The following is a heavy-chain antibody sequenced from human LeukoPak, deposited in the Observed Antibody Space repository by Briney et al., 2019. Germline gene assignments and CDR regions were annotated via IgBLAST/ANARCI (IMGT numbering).Heavy chain of an antibody. V-gene: IGHV1-69*05. D-gene: IGHD5-12*01. J-gene: IGHJ4*02. Sequence: SVKVSCKXSGGTFSSYAISWVRQAPGQGLEGMGRIIPIFGTANYAQKFQGRVTITTDESTSTAYMELSSLRSEDTAVYYCARDDGYSGYGETFDYWGQGTLVTVSS. CDR1: GGTFSSYA. CDR2: IIPIFGTA. CDR3: ARDDGYSGYGETFDY.